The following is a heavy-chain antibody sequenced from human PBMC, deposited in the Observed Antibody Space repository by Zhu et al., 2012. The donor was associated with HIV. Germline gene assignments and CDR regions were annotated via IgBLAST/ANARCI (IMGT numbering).Heavy chain of an antibody. J-gene: IGHJ5*02. V-gene: IGHV4-38-2*01. CDR1: GYSISSGYY. D-gene: IGHD1-1*01. CDR3: ARVLGYPSKNNWFDP. CDR2: IYHSGST. Sequence: VQLQESGPGLVKPSETLSLICAVSGYSISSGYYWGWIRQPPGKGLEWIGSIYHSGSTYYNPSLKSRVTISVDTSKNQFSLKLSSVTAADTAVYYCARVLGYPSKNNWFDPWGQGTLVTVSS.